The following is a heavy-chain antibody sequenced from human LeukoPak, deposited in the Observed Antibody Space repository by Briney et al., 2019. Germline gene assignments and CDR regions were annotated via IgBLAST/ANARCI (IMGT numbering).Heavy chain of an antibody. CDR3: AKDPSLLWFGEIESGAFDI. V-gene: IGHV3-23*01. D-gene: IGHD3-10*01. CDR2: ISGSGGST. CDR1: GFTFSSYA. J-gene: IGHJ3*02. Sequence: PGGSLRLSCAAPGFTFSSYAMSWVRQAPGKGLEWVSAISGSGGSTYYADSVKGRFTISRDNSKNTLYLQMNSLRAEDTAVYYCAKDPSLLWFGEIESGAFDIWGQGTMVTVSS.